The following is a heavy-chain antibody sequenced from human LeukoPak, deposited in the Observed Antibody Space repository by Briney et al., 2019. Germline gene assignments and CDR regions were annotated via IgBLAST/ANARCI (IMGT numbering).Heavy chain of an antibody. Sequence: SETLSLTCTVSGYSISSGYYWGWIRQPPGNGLEWIGSIYHSGSTYYNPSLKSRVTISVDTSKNQFSLKLSSVTAADTAVYYCARDFMVRGTPEYYFDYWGQGTLVTVSS. CDR1: GYSISSGYY. D-gene: IGHD3-10*01. CDR3: ARDFMVRGTPEYYFDY. V-gene: IGHV4-38-2*02. CDR2: IYHSGST. J-gene: IGHJ4*02.